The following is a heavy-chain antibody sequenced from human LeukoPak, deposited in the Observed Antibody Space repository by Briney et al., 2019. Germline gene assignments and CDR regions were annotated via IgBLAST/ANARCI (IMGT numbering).Heavy chain of an antibody. CDR3: VLSITITAAGLFDY. CDR2: IYYSGNT. Sequence: SETLSLTCTVPGGSISSSSYYWGWIRQPPGKGLEWLGTIYYSGNTFYNPSLRSRVTISVDTSKNQFSLTLSSVTAADTAVYYCVLSITITAAGLFDYWGQGTLVTVSS. CDR1: GGSISSSSYY. D-gene: IGHD6-13*01. J-gene: IGHJ4*02. V-gene: IGHV4-39*01.